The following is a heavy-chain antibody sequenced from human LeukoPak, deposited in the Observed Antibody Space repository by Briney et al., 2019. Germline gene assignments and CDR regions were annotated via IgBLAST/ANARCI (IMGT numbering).Heavy chain of an antibody. CDR2: ISAYNGVT. Sequence: ASVKVSCKASGYTFASYGITWVRQAPGQGLEWMGWISAYNGVTNYAQELQGRVTMTTDTSTSTAYMELRSLRSDDTAVYYCARESNSCTGISCYDGWFDPWGQGTLVTVSS. CDR3: ARESNSCTGISCYDGWFDP. V-gene: IGHV1-18*01. J-gene: IGHJ5*02. CDR1: GYTFASYG. D-gene: IGHD2-2*01.